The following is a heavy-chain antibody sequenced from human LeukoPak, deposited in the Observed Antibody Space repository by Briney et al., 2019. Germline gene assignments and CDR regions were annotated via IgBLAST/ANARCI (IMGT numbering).Heavy chain of an antibody. CDR3: ARFEGSSWYVGVEYNWFDP. V-gene: IGHV4-59*08. J-gene: IGHJ5*02. CDR1: GGSISSYY. CDR2: IYYSGST. Sequence: RPSETLSLTCTVSGGSISSYYWSWIRQPPGKGLEWIGYIYYSGSTNYNPSLKSRVTISVDTSKNQFSLKLSSVTAADTAVYYCARFEGSSWYVGVEYNWFDPWGQGTLVTVSS. D-gene: IGHD6-13*01.